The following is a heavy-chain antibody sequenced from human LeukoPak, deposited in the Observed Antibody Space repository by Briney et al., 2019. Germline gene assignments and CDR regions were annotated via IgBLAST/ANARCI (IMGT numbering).Heavy chain of an antibody. CDR3: ARDPGDEGYFDY. Sequence: SETLSLTCTVPGGSISSSSYYWGWIRQPPGKGLEWIGSIYYSGSTNYNPSLKSRVTISVDTSKNQFSLKLSSVTAADTAVYYCARDPGDEGYFDYWGQGTLVTVSS. D-gene: IGHD3-10*01. J-gene: IGHJ4*02. V-gene: IGHV4-39*07. CDR1: GGSISSSSYY. CDR2: IYYSGST.